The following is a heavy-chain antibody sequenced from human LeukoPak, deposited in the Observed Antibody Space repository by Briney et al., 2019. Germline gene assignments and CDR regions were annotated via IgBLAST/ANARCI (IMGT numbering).Heavy chain of an antibody. CDR1: GFSFSTYA. CDR2: ISYDGSDQ. CDR3: AKDHGLSFDY. V-gene: IGHV3-30*18. D-gene: IGHD2/OR15-2a*01. Sequence: PGGSLRLSCAASGFSFSTYAMHWVRQAPGKGLEWVAVISYDGSDQHYADSVKGRFTISRDNSKNTLYLQMSSLRAEDTAVYYCAKDHGLSFDYWGQGTLVTVSP. J-gene: IGHJ4*02.